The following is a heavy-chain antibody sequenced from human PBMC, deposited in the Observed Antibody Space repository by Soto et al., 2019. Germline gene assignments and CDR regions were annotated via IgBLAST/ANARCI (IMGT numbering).Heavy chain of an antibody. CDR1: GYTFTSYG. Sequence: QVQLVQSGAEVKKPGASVKVSCKASGYTFTSYGISWVRQAPGQGLEWMGWISAYNGNTNYAQKLQGRVTMTTDTYTSTDYMEGRSLRSSDTAVYYCAGELSSSGWYDDYYYYGMDVWGQGTTVTVAS. V-gene: IGHV1-18*04. CDR2: ISAYNGNT. D-gene: IGHD6-19*01. J-gene: IGHJ6*02. CDR3: AGELSSSGWYDDYYYYGMDV.